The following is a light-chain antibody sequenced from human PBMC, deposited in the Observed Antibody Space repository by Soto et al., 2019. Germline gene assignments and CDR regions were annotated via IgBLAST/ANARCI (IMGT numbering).Light chain of an antibody. Sequence: QSVLTQPPSASGTPGQRVTISYTGGSSNIGRNTVNWYQQLPGTAPKLLMYKDNQRPSGVPDRFSGSKSGTSASLAISGLQSEDEADYYCAAWDASLSGVVFGGGTQLTVL. V-gene: IGLV1-44*01. CDR1: SSNIGRNT. CDR3: AAWDASLSGVV. CDR2: KDN. J-gene: IGLJ2*01.